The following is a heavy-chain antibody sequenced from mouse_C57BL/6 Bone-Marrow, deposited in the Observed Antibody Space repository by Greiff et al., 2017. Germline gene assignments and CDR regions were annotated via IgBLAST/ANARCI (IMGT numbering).Heavy chain of an antibody. J-gene: IGHJ2*01. CDR1: GYTFTSYG. CDR2: IYPRSGNT. V-gene: IGHV1-81*01. Sequence: QVQLQQSGAELARPGASVKLSCKASGYTFTSYGISWVKQRTGQGLEWIGEIYPRSGNTYYNEKFKGKATLTADKSSSTAYMELRSLTSEDSAVYFCARGMGRLFFDSWGQGTTLTVSS. CDR3: ARGMGRLFFDS. D-gene: IGHD4-1*01.